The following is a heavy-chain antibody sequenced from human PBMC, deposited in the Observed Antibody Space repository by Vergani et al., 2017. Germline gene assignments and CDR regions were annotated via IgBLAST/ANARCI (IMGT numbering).Heavy chain of an antibody. D-gene: IGHD3-22*01. CDR2: IRSKANSYAT. CDR3: TRQVICDGSGYRHC. V-gene: IGHV3-73*01. J-gene: IGHJ4*02. Sequence: EVQLVESGGGLVQPGGSLKLSCAASGFTLSGSAMHWVRQASGKGLEWVGRIRSKANSYATAYAASVKGRFTISRDDSKNTAYLQMNSLKTEDTAVYYCTRQVICDGSGYRHCWRRGTLVIVSS. CDR1: GFTLSGSA.